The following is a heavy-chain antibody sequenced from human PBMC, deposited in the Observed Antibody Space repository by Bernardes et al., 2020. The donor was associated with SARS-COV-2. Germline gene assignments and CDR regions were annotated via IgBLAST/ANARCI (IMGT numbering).Heavy chain of an antibody. V-gene: IGHV3-23*01. CDR2: ISGSTGGT. CDR1: GFTFGSYA. J-gene: IGHJ6*02. Sequence: GGSLRLSCAASGFTFGSYAMNWVRQAPGKGLEWVSVISGSTGGTYYADPVKGRFTISRDNSKNTLYLQMNSLTAGDTAVCYCAKLMRGRLGGYGMDVWGQGATVTVSS. D-gene: IGHD2-8*01. CDR3: AKLMRGRLGGYGMDV.